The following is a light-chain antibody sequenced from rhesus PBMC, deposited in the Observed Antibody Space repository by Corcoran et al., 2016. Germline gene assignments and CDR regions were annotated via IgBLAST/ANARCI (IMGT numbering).Light chain of an antibody. J-gene: IGKJ2*01. CDR1: ENVNNY. CDR2: KAS. CDR3: QRSYGTPYS. Sequence: DIQMTQSPSSLSASVGDRVTITCRASENVNNYLHWYQQKPGKAPKLLIYKASPLQSGVPSRFSGSGSGTDFTLTISSLQPEDFATYYCQRSYGTPYSFDQGTKVEIK. V-gene: IGKV1-74*01.